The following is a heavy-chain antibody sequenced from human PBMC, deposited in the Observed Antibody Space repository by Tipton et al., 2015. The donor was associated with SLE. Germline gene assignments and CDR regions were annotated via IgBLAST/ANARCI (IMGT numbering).Heavy chain of an antibody. Sequence: SGFTFSGYPMHWVRQAPGKGPEWVAGTWYDGSKDYSAGSVKGRFTISRDNYKNTLYLQMNSLRAEDTAVYYCARDLVGPTGYGMDVWGQGTTVTVSS. CDR1: GFTFSGYP. D-gene: IGHD1-26*01. CDR2: TWYDGSKD. CDR3: ARDLVGPTGYGMDV. J-gene: IGHJ6*02. V-gene: IGHV3-33*01.